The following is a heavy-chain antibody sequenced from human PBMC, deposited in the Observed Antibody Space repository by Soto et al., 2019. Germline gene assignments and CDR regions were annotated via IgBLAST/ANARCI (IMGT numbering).Heavy chain of an antibody. CDR3: VRDSQGDY. V-gene: IGHV3-74*01. Sequence: EVQLVESGGGLVQPGGSLRLSCAGSGFTFSNYWMHWVRQAPGKGLEWVSRIDHDGPTDYADSVRGRFTISRDNAENTLYPQMNILRPEDTAMYYCVRDSQGDYWGQGTLVTVSS. CDR2: IDHDGPT. CDR1: GFTFSNYW. J-gene: IGHJ4*02.